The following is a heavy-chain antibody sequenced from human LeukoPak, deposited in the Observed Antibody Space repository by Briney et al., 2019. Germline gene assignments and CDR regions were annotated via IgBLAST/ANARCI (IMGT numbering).Heavy chain of an antibody. D-gene: IGHD1-26*01. CDR3: AKGNWGERLDWYFDL. Sequence: GGSLRLSCAASGFTFSDYDMSWVRQAPGSGLEWVSGITGSGGSTYYADSVKGRFTISRDNSKTTLYLQMNSLRAEDTAVYYCAKGNWGERLDWYFDLWGRGTLVTVSS. CDR2: ITGSGGST. J-gene: IGHJ2*01. V-gene: IGHV3-23*01. CDR1: GFTFSDYD.